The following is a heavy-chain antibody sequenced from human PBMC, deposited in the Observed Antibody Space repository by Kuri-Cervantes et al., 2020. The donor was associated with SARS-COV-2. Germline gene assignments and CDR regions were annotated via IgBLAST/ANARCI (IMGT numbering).Heavy chain of an antibody. CDR2: ISGSGSYI. CDR1: GFSLSRYT. Sequence: GGSLRLSCAASGFSLSRYTMNWVRQAPGKALEWVSSISGSGSYIYYADSVKGRFTISKESGENSLYLHMNILRGDDTAVYYCARELGGPYIFDYWGQGTLVTVSS. D-gene: IGHD1-26*01. V-gene: IGHV3-21*01. CDR3: ARELGGPYIFDY. J-gene: IGHJ4*02.